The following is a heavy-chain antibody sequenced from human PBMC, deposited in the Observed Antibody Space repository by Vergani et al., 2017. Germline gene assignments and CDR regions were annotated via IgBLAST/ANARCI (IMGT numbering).Heavy chain of an antibody. V-gene: IGHV3-48*03. CDR2: ISSSGSTL. CDR3: ARDFYYDSSGVDY. J-gene: IGHJ4*02. D-gene: IGHD3-22*01. CDR1: GFTFSSYE. Sequence: EVQLVESGGGLVQPGGSLRLSCAASGFTFSSYEMNWVRQAPGKGLEWVSYISSSGSTLYYADSLKGRFTISRDNSKNTLYLQMNSLRAEDTAVYYCARDFYYDSSGVDYWGQGTLVTVSS.